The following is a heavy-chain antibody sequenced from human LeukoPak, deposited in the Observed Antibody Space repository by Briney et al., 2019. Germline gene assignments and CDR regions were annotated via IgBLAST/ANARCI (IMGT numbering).Heavy chain of an antibody. CDR2: IYDGGTT. J-gene: IGHJ4*02. V-gene: IGHV4-61*02. D-gene: IGHD3-3*01. CDR3: ARNGAVTSFDY. CDR1: GASITSTYNY. Sequence: SQTLSLTCSVSGASITSTYNYWSWIRQPAGEGLERIGRIYDGGTTDYNPSLARRVTMSLDTSVNESYMRLRYVTAADTAVYYCARNGAVTSFDYWGQGILVTVS.